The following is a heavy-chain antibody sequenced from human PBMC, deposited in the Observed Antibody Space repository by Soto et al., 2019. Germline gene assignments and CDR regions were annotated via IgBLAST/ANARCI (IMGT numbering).Heavy chain of an antibody. V-gene: IGHV3-23*01. CDR1: GFTFSSYA. CDR3: ARGGGYSYGTNDAFDI. Sequence: EVQLLESGGGLAQPGGSLRLSCAASGFTFSSYAMTWVRQAPGKGLEWVAGVSGSGGRTYYADSVKGRITISRDNSKNTLYLQMNSPRAEDTAVYYCARGGGYSYGTNDAFDIWGQGTMVTVSS. J-gene: IGHJ3*02. CDR2: VSGSGGRT. D-gene: IGHD5-18*01.